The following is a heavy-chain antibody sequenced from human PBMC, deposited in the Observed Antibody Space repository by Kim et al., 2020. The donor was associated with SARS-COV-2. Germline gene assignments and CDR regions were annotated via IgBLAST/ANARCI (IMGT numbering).Heavy chain of an antibody. V-gene: IGHV3-33*01. Sequence: GGSLRLSCAASGFTFSSYGMHWVRQAPGTGLEFWAVLWYDGSNKYYADSVKGRFTISRDNSKNTLYLQMNSLRAEDTAVYYCARELWFGESSGGDAFDIWGQGTMVTVSS. J-gene: IGHJ3*02. D-gene: IGHD3-10*01. CDR3: ARELWFGESSGGDAFDI. CDR1: GFTFSSYG. CDR2: LWYDGSNK.